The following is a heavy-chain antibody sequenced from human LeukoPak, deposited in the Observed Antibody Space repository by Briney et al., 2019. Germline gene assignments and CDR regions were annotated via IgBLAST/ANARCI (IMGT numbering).Heavy chain of an antibody. D-gene: IGHD5-12*01. V-gene: IGHV3-33*01. CDR2: IWYDGSNK. J-gene: IGHJ6*04. CDR3: ARDLGATSLYYYYGMDV. Sequence: GSLRLSCAASGFTFSSYGMHWVRQAPGKGLEWVAVIWYDGSNKYYADSVKGRFTISRDNSKNTLYLQMNSLRAEDTAVYYCARDLGATSLYYYYGMDVWGKGTTVTVSS. CDR1: GFTFSSYG.